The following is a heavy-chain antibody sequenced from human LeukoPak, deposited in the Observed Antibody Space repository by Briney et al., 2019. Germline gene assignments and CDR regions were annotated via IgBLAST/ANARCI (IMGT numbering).Heavy chain of an antibody. CDR3: AADRSRGDNWFDP. J-gene: IGHJ5*02. CDR1: GFTFTSSA. V-gene: IGHV1-58*02. Sequence: SVKVSCKASGFTFTSSAMRWVRQARGQRLEWIGWIVVGSGNTNYAQKFQERVTITRDMSTSTAYMELSSLRSEDTAVYYCAADRSRGDNWFDPWGQGTLVTVSS. D-gene: IGHD3-10*01. CDR2: IVVGSGNT.